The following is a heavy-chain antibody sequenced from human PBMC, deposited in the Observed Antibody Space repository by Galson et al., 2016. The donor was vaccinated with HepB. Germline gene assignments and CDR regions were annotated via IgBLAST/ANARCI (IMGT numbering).Heavy chain of an antibody. CDR1: GFPFSDHW. J-gene: IGHJ4*02. CDR3: VRGPTYGIRSDFLDH. V-gene: IGHV3-7*01. Sequence: SCAASGFPFSDHWMNWVRQAPGKGLEWVANLKRNGGDQFYVDSVRGRFTVSRDDVKNSFFLQMSSLRVEDTAVYYCVRGPTYGIRSDFLDHWGQGTVVTVSS. D-gene: IGHD3-9*01. CDR2: LKRNGGDQ.